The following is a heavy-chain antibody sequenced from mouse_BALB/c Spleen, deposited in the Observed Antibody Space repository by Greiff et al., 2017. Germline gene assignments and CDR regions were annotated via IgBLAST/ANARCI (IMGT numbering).Heavy chain of an antibody. V-gene: IGHV5-4*02. CDR3: ASSVVERGVDY. Sequence: EVKVVESGGGLVKPGGSLKLSCAASGFTFSDYYMYWVRQTPEKRLEWVATISDGGSYTYYPDSVKGRFTISRDNAKNNLYLQMTRLRSEDTAMYYCASSVVERGVDYWGQGTSVTVSS. CDR1: GFTFSDYY. CDR2: ISDGGSYT. J-gene: IGHJ4*01. D-gene: IGHD1-1*01.